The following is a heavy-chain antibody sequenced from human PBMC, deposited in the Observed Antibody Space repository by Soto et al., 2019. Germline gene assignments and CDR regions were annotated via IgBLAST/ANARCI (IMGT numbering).Heavy chain of an antibody. CDR1: GGTFSSYA. D-gene: IGHD1-20*01. J-gene: IGHJ6*02. Sequence: QVQLVQSGAEVKKPGSSVKVSCKASGGTFSSYAISWVRQAPGQGLEWMGGIIPIFGTANYAQKFQGRVTSTADESTSTAYMELSSRRSEDTAVYYCARDRQGITGIYGGGHYYYGMDVWGQGTTVTVSS. CDR3: ARDRQGITGIYGGGHYYYGMDV. CDR2: IIPIFGTA. V-gene: IGHV1-69*01.